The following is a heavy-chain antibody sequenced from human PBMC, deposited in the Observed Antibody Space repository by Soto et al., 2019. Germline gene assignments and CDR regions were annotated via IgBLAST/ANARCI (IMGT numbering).Heavy chain of an antibody. CDR3: ARDQVAAAGPFDY. Sequence: GSLRLSCAASGFTFSSYGMHWVRQAPGKGLEWVAVIWYDGSNKYYADSVKGRFTISRDNSKNTLYLQMNSLRAEDTAVYYCARDQVAAAGPFDYWGQGTLVTVSS. CDR1: GFTFSSYG. V-gene: IGHV3-33*01. CDR2: IWYDGSNK. D-gene: IGHD6-13*01. J-gene: IGHJ4*02.